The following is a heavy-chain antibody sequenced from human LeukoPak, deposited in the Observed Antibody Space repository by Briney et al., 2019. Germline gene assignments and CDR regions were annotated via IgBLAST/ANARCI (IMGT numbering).Heavy chain of an antibody. J-gene: IGHJ4*02. CDR2: IDPSDSYT. CDR3: ARQRKEDTAILYYSDY. D-gene: IGHD5-18*01. V-gene: IGHV5-10-1*01. Sequence: PGESLRISCKGSGYSFITYWISWVRQMPGKGLEWMGRIDPSDSYTNYSPSFQGHVTISADKSISTAYLQWSSLKASDTAMYYCARQRKEDTAILYYSDYWGQGTLVTVSS. CDR1: GYSFITYW.